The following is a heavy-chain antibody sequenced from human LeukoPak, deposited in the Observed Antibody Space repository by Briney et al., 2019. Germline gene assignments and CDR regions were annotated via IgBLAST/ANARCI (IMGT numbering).Heavy chain of an antibody. D-gene: IGHD5-18*01. V-gene: IGHV3-20*04. CDR1: GFTFDDYG. CDR2: INWNGGST. J-gene: IGHJ4*02. CDR3: ARGFGYSYGEPLFDY. Sequence: AGGSLRLSCAAAGFTFDDYGMSWVRQAPGKGLDWDSGINWNGGSTGYADSVKGRFTISRDNAKNSLYLQMNSLRAEDTALYYCARGFGYSYGEPLFDYWGQGTLVTVSS.